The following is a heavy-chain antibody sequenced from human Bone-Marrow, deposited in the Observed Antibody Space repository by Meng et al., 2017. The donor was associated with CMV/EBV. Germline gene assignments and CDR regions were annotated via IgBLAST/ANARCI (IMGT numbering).Heavy chain of an antibody. CDR1: GGSFSGYY. CDR2: INHSGST. V-gene: IGHV4-34*01. D-gene: IGHD2-2*01. J-gene: IGHJ4*02. CDR3: TGYQLLGSISYFDY. Sequence: QVHVQQWGEGLLKPAEALSLPCAFDGGSFSGYYWSWIRQPPGKGLEWIGEINHSGSTNYNPSLKSRVTISVDTSKNQFSLKLSSVTAADTAVYYCTGYQLLGSISYFDYWGQGTLVTVSS.